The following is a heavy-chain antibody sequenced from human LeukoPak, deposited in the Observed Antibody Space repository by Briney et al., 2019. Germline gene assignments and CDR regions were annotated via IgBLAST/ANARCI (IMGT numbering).Heavy chain of an antibody. D-gene: IGHD3-22*01. J-gene: IGHJ4*02. CDR1: GYSFTSYW. CDR3: ARHFSYYDSSDQFGY. Sequence: GESLKISCKGSGYSFTSYWIGWVRQMPGKGLEWMGIIYPGDSDTRYSPSFQGQVTISAVKSVSTAYLQWSSLKASDTAMYYCARHFSYYDSSDQFGYWGQGTLVTVSS. V-gene: IGHV5-51*01. CDR2: IYPGDSDT.